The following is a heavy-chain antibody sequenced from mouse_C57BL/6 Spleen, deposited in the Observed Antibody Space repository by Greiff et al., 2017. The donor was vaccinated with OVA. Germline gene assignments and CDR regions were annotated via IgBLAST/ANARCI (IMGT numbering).Heavy chain of an antibody. D-gene: IGHD2-4*01. J-gene: IGHJ2*01. Sequence: QVQLKESGPGLVQPSQSLSITCTVSGFSLTSYGVPWVRQSPGKGLEWLGVIWSGGSTDYNSAFISRLSISKDNSKSQVFFKMNSLQADDTAIYYCARAYDYDPLFDYWGQGTTLTVSS. CDR2: IWSGGST. CDR3: ARAYDYDPLFDY. CDR1: GFSLTSYG. V-gene: IGHV2-2*01.